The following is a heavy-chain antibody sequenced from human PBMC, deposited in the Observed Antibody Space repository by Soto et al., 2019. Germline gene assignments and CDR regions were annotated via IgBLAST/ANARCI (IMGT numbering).Heavy chain of an antibody. V-gene: IGHV4-59*01. CDR3: AGLQINYYYMDV. J-gene: IGHJ6*03. CDR2: IYYSGSS. Sequence: QVQLQESGPGLVKPSETLSLTCTVSGGSISSYYWNWIRQPPGKGLEWIGDIYYSGSSTYNPSLKSRVTISVDMSRNQFSLRLSSVTAADTAVYYCAGLQINYYYMDVWGKGTTVTVSS. D-gene: IGHD1-1*01. CDR1: GGSISSYY.